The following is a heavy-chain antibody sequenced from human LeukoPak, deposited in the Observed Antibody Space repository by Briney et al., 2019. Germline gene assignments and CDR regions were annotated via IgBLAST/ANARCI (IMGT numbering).Heavy chain of an antibody. D-gene: IGHD1-14*01. V-gene: IGHV4-59*01. J-gene: IGHJ6*03. CDR3: ARASEDYYYYYMDV. Sequence: PSETLSLTCTVSGGSISSYFWSSIRQPPGKGLQWDGYIYYSGSTIYNPSLKSRVTISVDTSKNQFSLKLSSVTAADTAVYYCARASEDYYYYYMDVWGKGTTVTISS. CDR2: IYYSGST. CDR1: GGSISSYF.